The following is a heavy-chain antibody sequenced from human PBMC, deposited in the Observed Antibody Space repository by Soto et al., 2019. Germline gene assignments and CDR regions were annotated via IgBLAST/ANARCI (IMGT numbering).Heavy chain of an antibody. V-gene: IGHV1-46*01. Sequence: ASAKVSCTASGYILTAYSMHWVRQAPGQGLEWMGVVNPSGGSTNYAQNFQGRVTMTRDPSTPTVYMELSPLRSDDTAVYYCAREAAVAGTAFDHWGQGTLVTVSS. CDR2: VNPSGGST. CDR3: AREAAVAGTAFDH. CDR1: GYILTAYS. J-gene: IGHJ5*02. D-gene: IGHD6-19*01.